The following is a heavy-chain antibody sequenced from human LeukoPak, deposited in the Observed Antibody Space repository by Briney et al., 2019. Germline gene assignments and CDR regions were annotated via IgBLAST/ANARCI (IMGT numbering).Heavy chain of an antibody. CDR3: ARGSPVGDS. J-gene: IGHJ4*02. CDR1: GASMSNYY. D-gene: IGHD3-10*01. V-gene: IGHV4-59*01. CDR2: IYYTGKT. Sequence: SETLFLTCTVSGASMSNYYWSWIRQPPGKGLEWIGYIYYTGKTHYSPSLESRVTISVDTSKNQFSLRLSSVTAADTAVYFCARGSPVGDSWGQGTLVTVSS.